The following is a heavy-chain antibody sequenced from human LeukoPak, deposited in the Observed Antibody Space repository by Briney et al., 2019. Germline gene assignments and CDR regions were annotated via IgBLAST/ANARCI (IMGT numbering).Heavy chain of an antibody. J-gene: IGHJ3*02. V-gene: IGHV4-59*01. CDR1: GGSISSYY. CDR2: IYYSGST. Sequence: PSETLSLTCTVSGGSISSYYWSWIRRPPGKGLEWIGYIYYSGSTNYNPSLKSRVTISVDTSKNQFSLKLSSVTAADTAVYYCARNVLRYFDWLSPGAFDIWGQGTMVTVSS. D-gene: IGHD3-9*01. CDR3: ARNVLRYFDWLSPGAFDI.